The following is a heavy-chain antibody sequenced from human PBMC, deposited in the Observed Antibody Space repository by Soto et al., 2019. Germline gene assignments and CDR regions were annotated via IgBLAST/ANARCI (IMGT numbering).Heavy chain of an antibody. CDR2: VYYSGST. CDR3: ARGRSHEWELLVKYFDY. CDR1: GGSVSNSY. J-gene: IGHJ4*02. D-gene: IGHD1-26*01. Sequence: SETLSLTCTVSGGSVSNSYWGWIRQPPGKGLEWVAYVYYSGSTNYNPSLGSRVTISVDKSKNQFSLKMTSVTGADTAVYYCARGRSHEWELLVKYFDYCYTGTLLTVSS. V-gene: IGHV4-59*02.